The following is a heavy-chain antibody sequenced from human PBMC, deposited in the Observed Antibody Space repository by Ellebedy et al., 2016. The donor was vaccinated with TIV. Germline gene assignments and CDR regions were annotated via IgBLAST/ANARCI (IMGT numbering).Heavy chain of an antibody. CDR2: ISYDGSNK. V-gene: IGHV3-30*03. CDR1: GFTFSSYG. Sequence: GESLKISXAASGFTFSSYGMHWVRQAPGKGLEWVAVISYDGSNKYYADSVKGRFTISRDNSKNSLYLQMNSLRAEDTAVYYCARDGVVVVYGMDVWGQGTTVTASS. CDR3: ARDGVVVVYGMDV. D-gene: IGHD2-15*01. J-gene: IGHJ6*02.